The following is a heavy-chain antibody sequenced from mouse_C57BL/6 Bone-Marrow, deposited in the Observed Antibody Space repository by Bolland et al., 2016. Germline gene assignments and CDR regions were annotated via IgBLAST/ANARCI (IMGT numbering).Heavy chain of an antibody. V-gene: IGHV1-42*01. Sequence: EINPSTGGTTYNQKFKAKATLTVDKSSSTAYMQLKSLTSEDSAVYYCAPRGGTTFAYWGQGTS. J-gene: IGHJ4*01. D-gene: IGHD1-1*01. CDR2: INPSTGGT. CDR3: APRGGTTFAY.